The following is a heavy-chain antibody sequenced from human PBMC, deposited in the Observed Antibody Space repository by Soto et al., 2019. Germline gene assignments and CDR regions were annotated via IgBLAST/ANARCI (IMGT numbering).Heavy chain of an antibody. Sequence: SLRLSCAASGLTVSSNYFNWVRQAPGKGLEWVSVLYSVGSTYYADSVKGRFTISRDNAKNSLFLQMNTLRTEDTAVYYCARDFATHCSGSTCYPYAYWGQGALVTVSS. CDR1: GLTVSSNY. CDR2: LYSVGST. J-gene: IGHJ4*02. D-gene: IGHD2-15*01. V-gene: IGHV3-53*01. CDR3: ARDFATHCSGSTCYPYAY.